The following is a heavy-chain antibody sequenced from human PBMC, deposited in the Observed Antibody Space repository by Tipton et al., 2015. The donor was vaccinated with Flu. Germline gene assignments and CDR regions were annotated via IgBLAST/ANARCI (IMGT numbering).Heavy chain of an antibody. CDR3: ARDSYGDYEGFDY. V-gene: IGHV4-59*01. Sequence: TLSLTCTVSGGSISSYYWSWIRQPPGKGLEWIGYIYYSGSTNYNPSLKSRVTIPVDTSKNQFSLKLSSVTAADTAVYYCARDSYGDYEGFDYWGQGTLVTVSS. D-gene: IGHD4-17*01. J-gene: IGHJ4*02. CDR1: GGSISSYY. CDR2: IYYSGST.